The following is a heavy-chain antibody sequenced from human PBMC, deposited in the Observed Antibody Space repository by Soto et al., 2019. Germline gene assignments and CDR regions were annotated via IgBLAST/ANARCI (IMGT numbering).Heavy chain of an antibody. CDR1: GFNVSSNY. V-gene: IGHV3-48*04. J-gene: IGHJ6*02. D-gene: IGHD6-6*01. CDR3: ARDVYRYSSSSPEDV. Sequence: GGSLRLSCAASGFNVSSNYMTWVRQAPGKGLEWVAYISSSSRTTKYGDSVKGRFTISRDNAKNSLFLQMNSLRGEDTAVYYCARDVYRYSSSSPEDVWGQGTTVTVSS. CDR2: ISSSSRTT.